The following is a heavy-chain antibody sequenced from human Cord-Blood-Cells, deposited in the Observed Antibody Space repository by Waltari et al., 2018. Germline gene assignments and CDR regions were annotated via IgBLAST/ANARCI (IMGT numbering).Heavy chain of an antibody. Sequence: QVQLQQWGAGLLKPSETLSPTCAVYGGSFSGYYWSWIRQPPGTGLEWIGEINHSGSTNYNPSLKSRVTISVDTSKNQFSLKLSSVTAADTAVYYCARGAIAARLDAFDIWGQGTMVTVSS. CDR3: ARGAIAARLDAFDI. J-gene: IGHJ3*02. D-gene: IGHD6-6*01. CDR2: INHSGST. CDR1: GGSFSGYY. V-gene: IGHV4-34*01.